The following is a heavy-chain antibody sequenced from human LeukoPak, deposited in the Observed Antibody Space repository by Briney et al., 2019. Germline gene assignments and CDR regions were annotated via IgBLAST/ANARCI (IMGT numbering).Heavy chain of an antibody. CDR2: IRYDGSNE. V-gene: IGHV3-30*02. D-gene: IGHD6-6*01. Sequence: GGSLRLSCEGSGFTFSSYTMIWVRQAPGKGLEWVAFIRYDGSNEYVDSVKGRFTISRDNSKNTLYLQMNSLKPEDTAVYYCANLARPLDYWGQGALVTVSS. J-gene: IGHJ4*02. CDR3: ANLARPLDY. CDR1: GFTFSSYT.